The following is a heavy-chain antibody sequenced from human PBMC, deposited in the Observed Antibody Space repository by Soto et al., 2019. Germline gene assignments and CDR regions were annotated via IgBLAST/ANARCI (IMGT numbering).Heavy chain of an antibody. Sequence: SETLSLTCTVSGGSINSFYWSWIRQSPGKGLEWIGYIYYTGSTVYNPSLKTRVTISLDTSKTQFSLKLRSVTAADTAVYCARVKFGSGSYLHTFDYWGQGALVTVSS. D-gene: IGHD3-10*01. V-gene: IGHV4-59*01. CDR2: IYYTGST. CDR1: GGSINSFY. CDR3: RVKFGSGSYLHTFDY. J-gene: IGHJ4*02.